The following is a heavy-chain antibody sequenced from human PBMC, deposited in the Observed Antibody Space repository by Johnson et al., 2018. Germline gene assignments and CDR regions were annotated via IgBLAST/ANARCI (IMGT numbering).Heavy chain of an antibody. Sequence: VQLLESGGGVVQPGRSLRLSCAASGFTFSGSGMHWVRQAPGKGLEWVAVVWYDGSERFYADSVKGRFTISRDNSKNPVFLQMNSLRAEDTGVYDCASQGCSKTGCLDARGRWLDPWGQGTRVTVSS. J-gene: IGHJ5*02. D-gene: IGHD3/OR15-3a*01. CDR2: VWYDGSER. CDR3: ASQGCSKTGCLDARGRWLDP. CDR1: GFTFSGSG. V-gene: IGHV3-33*01.